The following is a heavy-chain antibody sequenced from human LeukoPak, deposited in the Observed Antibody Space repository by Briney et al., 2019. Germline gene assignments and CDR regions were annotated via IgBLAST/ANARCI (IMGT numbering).Heavy chain of an antibody. D-gene: IGHD3-22*01. J-gene: IGHJ4*02. Sequence: GGSLRLSCAASGFTFSSYSMNWVRQAPGKGLEWVSAISGSGGSTYYADSVKGRFTISRDNSKNTLYLQMNSLRAEDTAVYYCAKETYYYDSSGYLFDYWGQGTLVTVSS. CDR2: ISGSGGST. CDR3: AKETYYYDSSGYLFDY. CDR1: GFTFSSYS. V-gene: IGHV3-23*01.